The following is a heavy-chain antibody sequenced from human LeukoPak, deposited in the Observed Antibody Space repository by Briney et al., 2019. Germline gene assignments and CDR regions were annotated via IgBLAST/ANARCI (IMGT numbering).Heavy chain of an antibody. D-gene: IGHD6-6*01. Sequence: EASVRVSCKASGFTFTSSAMQWVRQARGQRLEWIGWIVVGSGNTNYAQKFQERVTITRDMSTSTAYMELSRLRSDDTAVYYCARGRRSSSPRVDYWGQGTLVTVSS. J-gene: IGHJ4*02. V-gene: IGHV1-58*02. CDR2: IVVGSGNT. CDR3: ARGRRSSSPRVDY. CDR1: GFTFTSSA.